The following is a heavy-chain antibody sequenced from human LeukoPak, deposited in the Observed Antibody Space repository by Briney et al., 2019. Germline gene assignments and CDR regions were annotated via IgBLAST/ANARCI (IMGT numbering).Heavy chain of an antibody. D-gene: IGHD3-22*01. CDR3: ARGSIYYGDSSVYFDY. V-gene: IGHV4-34*01. CDR2: INQRGST. J-gene: IGHJ4*02. CDR1: SGSFSGYF. Sequence: PSETLSLTCAVYSGSFSGYFWTYVRQPPGMGLEWIGEINQRGSTNYNPSLKSRVTMSVDTSKNRFSLRLSSVTAADTAVYYCARGSIYYGDSSVYFDYWAQGTLVTVSS.